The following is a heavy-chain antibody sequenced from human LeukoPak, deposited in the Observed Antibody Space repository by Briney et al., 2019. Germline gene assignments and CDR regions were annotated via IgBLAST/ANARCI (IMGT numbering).Heavy chain of an antibody. D-gene: IGHD6-13*01. CDR3: ARDLGQLVGPTHFDY. Sequence: ASVKVSCKASGYTFTSYGISWVRQAPGQGLEWMGWISAYNGNTNYAQKLQGRVTMTTDTSTSTAYMELRNLRSDDTAVYYCARDLGQLVGPTHFDYWGQGTLVTVSS. CDR2: ISAYNGNT. CDR1: GYTFTSYG. J-gene: IGHJ4*02. V-gene: IGHV1-18*01.